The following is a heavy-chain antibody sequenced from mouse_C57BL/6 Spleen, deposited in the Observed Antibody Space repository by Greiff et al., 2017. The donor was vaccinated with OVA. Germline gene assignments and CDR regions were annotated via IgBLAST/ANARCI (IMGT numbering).Heavy chain of an antibody. Sequence: QVQLQPPGAELVMPGASVTLSCTASGSTFTSYCMPWVKQRPGHGLEWIGVLDPSDSSTNSTLTFKGTSTLTVDKSSITAYMQSSSQTSEDAAVYDCAKGGRRYAMDYWGQGTSGTVSS. CDR1: GSTFTSYC. CDR3: AKGGRRYAMDY. V-gene: IGHV1-69*01. J-gene: IGHJ4*01. CDR2: LDPSDSST.